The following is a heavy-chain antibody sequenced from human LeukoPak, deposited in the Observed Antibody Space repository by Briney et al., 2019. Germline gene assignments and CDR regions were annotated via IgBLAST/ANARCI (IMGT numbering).Heavy chain of an antibody. V-gene: IGHV3-21*01. Sequence: GGSLRLSCAASGFTFSSHSMNWVRQAPGKGLEWVSSISSSSSYIYYADSVKGRFTISRDNAKNSLYLQMNSLRAEDTAVYYCARPLAPYCSSTSCSDYYGMDVWGQGTTVTVSS. CDR2: ISSSSSYI. D-gene: IGHD2-2*01. CDR3: ARPLAPYCSSTSCSDYYGMDV. J-gene: IGHJ6*02. CDR1: GFTFSSHS.